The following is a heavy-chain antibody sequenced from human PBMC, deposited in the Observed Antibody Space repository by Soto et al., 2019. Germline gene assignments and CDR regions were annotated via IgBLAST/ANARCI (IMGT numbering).Heavy chain of an antibody. CDR3: AKPYYDSSGYSQGAFDI. CDR1: GFTFSSYG. Sequence: GGSLRLSCAASGFTFSSYGMHWVRQAPGKGLEWVAVISYDGSNKYYADSVKGRFTISRDNSKNTLYLQMNSLRAEDTAVYYCAKPYYDSSGYSQGAFDIWGQGTTVTVSS. D-gene: IGHD3-22*01. CDR2: ISYDGSNK. J-gene: IGHJ6*02. V-gene: IGHV3-30*18.